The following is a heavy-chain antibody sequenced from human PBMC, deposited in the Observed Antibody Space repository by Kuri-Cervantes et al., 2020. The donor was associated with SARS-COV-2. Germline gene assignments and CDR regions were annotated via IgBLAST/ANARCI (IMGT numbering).Heavy chain of an antibody. CDR3: ARAPSFDP. V-gene: IGHV4-30-4*01. CDR2: IYYSGST. J-gene: IGHJ5*02. CDR1: GGSISSGDYY. Sequence: LRLSCTVSGGSISSGDYYWSWIRQPPGKGLEWIGYIYYSGSTYYNPSLKSRVTISVDTSKNQFSLKLSPVTAADTAVYYCARAPSFDPWGLGTLVTVSS.